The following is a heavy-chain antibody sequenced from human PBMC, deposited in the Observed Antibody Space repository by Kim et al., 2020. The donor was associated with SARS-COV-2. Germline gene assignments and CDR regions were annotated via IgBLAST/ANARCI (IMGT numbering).Heavy chain of an antibody. D-gene: IGHD3-22*01. Sequence: GGSLRLSCAASGYTVTYSYMGWVRQAPGKGLEWVSFIYSGGNTVYADSVKDRFIISRDHSKNTLYLQMNSLRAEDTAVYYCATVVFYYDAGYCKNWGQGTLVTVSS. CDR3: ATVVFYYDAGYCKN. CDR1: GYTVTYSY. J-gene: IGHJ1*01. V-gene: IGHV3-66*01. CDR2: IYSGGNT.